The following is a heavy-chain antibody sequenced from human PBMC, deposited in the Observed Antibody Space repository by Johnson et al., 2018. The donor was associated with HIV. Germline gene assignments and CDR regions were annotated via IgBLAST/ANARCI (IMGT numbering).Heavy chain of an antibody. CDR3: ARDERDYYDSHAFDI. J-gene: IGHJ3*02. D-gene: IGHD3-22*01. Sequence: QVHLVESGGGVVQPGGPLRLSCAASGFIFRTNGMHWVRQAPGKGLEWVSFIQYDGSDKSYADSVEGRFTISRDNSKNTLYLQMNSLRAEDTAVYYCARDERDYYDSHAFDIWGQGTMVTVSS. V-gene: IGHV3-30*02. CDR1: GFIFRTNG. CDR2: IQYDGSDK.